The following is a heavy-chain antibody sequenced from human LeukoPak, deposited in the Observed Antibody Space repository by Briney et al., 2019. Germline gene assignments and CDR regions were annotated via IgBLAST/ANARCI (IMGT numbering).Heavy chain of an antibody. V-gene: IGHV3-49*03. J-gene: IGHJ4*02. Sequence: PGGSLRLSCTASGFTFGDYAMSWFRQAPGKGLEWVGFIRSKAYGGTTEYAASVKGRFTISRDDSKSIAYLQMNSLKTEDTAVYYCTRNEPEPFGELGDYFDYWGQGTLVTVSS. CDR3: TRNEPEPFGELGDYFDY. CDR2: IRSKAYGGTT. CDR1: GFTFGDYA. D-gene: IGHD3-10*01.